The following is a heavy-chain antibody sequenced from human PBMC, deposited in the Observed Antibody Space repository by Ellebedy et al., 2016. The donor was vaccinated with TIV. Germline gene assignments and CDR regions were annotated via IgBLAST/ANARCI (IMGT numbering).Heavy chain of an antibody. Sequence: GESLKISCAVSGFTFSSHAMHWVRQAPAKGLEWVGFIWYDGSNKDYADSVKGRFTISRDNSKNTLYLQMNSLRVEDTAVYYCAGDPPNSGWQLAYWGQGALVTVSS. CDR2: IWYDGSNK. J-gene: IGHJ4*02. V-gene: IGHV3-33*08. D-gene: IGHD6-19*01. CDR1: GFTFSSHA. CDR3: AGDPPNSGWQLAY.